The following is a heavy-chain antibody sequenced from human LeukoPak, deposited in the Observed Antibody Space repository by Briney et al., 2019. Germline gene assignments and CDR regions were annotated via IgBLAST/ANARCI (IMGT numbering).Heavy chain of an antibody. J-gene: IGHJ3*02. CDR3: ATGLRYFDWLDAFDI. V-gene: IGHV1-69*04. CDR2: VIPGLGIT. CDR1: GGTFSSYA. Sequence: GASVKVSCKASGGTFSSYAISWVRQATGQRLEWMGRVIPGLGITNYAQRFQGRVTITADKSTSTAYMELSSPRSEDTAVYYCATGLRYFDWLDAFDIWGQGTMVTVSS. D-gene: IGHD3-9*01.